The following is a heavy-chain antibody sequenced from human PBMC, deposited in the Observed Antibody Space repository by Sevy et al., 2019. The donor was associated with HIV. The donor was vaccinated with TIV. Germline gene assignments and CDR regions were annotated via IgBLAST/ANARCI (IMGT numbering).Heavy chain of an antibody. CDR2: IYYSGST. Sequence: SETLSLTCTVSGGSISSGGYYWSWIRQHPGKGLEWIGYIYYSGSTYYNPSLKSRVTISVDTSKNQFSLKRSSVTAADTAVYYCARDRHPDYFDYWGQGTLVTVSS. V-gene: IGHV4-31*03. CDR3: ARDRHPDYFDY. J-gene: IGHJ4*02. CDR1: GGSISSGGYY.